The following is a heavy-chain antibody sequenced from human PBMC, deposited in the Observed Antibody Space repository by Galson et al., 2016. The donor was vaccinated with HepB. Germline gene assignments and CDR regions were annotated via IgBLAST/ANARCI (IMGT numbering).Heavy chain of an antibody. CDR1: GFTFTNYA. J-gene: IGHJ4*02. CDR2: IGGSGGGT. D-gene: IGHD2-2*01. CDR3: AKMPDAVVEPATFDY. V-gene: IGHV3-23*01. Sequence: SLRLSCAASGFTFTNYAMSWVRQAPGKGLEWVSSIGGSGGGTYYADSVKGRFTIPRDNFRDTLYLHMNSLRAEDTAVYYCAKMPDAVVEPATFDYWGQGTLVTVSS.